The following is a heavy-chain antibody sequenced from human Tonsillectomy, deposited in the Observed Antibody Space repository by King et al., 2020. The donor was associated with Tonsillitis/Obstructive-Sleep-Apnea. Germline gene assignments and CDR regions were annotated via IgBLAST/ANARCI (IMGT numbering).Heavy chain of an antibody. CDR3: ARQSAGSGNYYYHFDY. D-gene: IGHD3-10*01. CDR1: GGSVSSKTYN. Sequence: QLQESGPGLVKPSETLSLTCIVSGGSVSSKTYNWGWIRQPPGKGLEWVGTIYYDGTTYYNPSLKSRVTISVDTSKNQFSLELTSVTAADTAVYYCARQSAGSGNYYYHFDYWGRGTLVTVSS. J-gene: IGHJ4*02. CDR2: IYYDGTT. V-gene: IGHV4-39*01.